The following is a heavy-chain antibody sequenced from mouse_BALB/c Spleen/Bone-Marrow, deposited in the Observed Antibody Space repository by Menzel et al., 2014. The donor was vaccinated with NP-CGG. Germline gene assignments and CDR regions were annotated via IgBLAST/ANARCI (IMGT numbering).Heavy chain of an antibody. V-gene: IGHV2-9*02. CDR2: IWAGGST. Sequence: VMLVESGPGLVAPSQSLSITCTVSGFSLTSYGVHWVRQPPGKGLEWLGVIWAGGSTNYNSALMSRLSISKDNSKSQVFLKTNSLQTDDTAMYYCARVLEGFAYWGQGTLVTVSA. CDR1: GFSLTSYG. J-gene: IGHJ3*01. CDR3: ARVLEGFAY.